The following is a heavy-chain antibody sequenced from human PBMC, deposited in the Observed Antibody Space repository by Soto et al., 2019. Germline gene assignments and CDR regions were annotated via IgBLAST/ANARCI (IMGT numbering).Heavy chain of an antibody. J-gene: IGHJ3*02. V-gene: IGHV1-69*02. D-gene: IGHD6-13*01. CDR1: GGTFSSYT. CDR2: IIPILGIA. Sequence: QVQLVQSGAEVKKPGSSVKVSCKASGGTFSSYTISWVRQAPGQGLEWMGRIIPILGIANYAQKFQGRVTSTADKSTSTAYMELSSLRSEDTAVYYCSSGTSSSWYSDAFDIWGQGTMVTVSS. CDR3: SSGTSSSWYSDAFDI.